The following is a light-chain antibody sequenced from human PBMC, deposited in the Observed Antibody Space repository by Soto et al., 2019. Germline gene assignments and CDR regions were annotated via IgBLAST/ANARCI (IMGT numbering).Light chain of an antibody. V-gene: IGKV3-20*01. CDR2: GSS. CDR3: QQYGSSPPYT. CDR1: QSVSNNY. J-gene: IGKJ2*01. Sequence: EVVLTKSPGTLSLSPGERATLSCRASQSVSNNYFAWYQQKPGQAPRLLIFGSSDRATGIPDRFSGSGSGTDFTLIISRLEPEDFAVYYCQQYGSSPPYTFGQGTKLEIK.